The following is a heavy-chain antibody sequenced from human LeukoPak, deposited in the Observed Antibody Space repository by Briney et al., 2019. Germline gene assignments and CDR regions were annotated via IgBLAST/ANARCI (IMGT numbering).Heavy chain of an antibody. J-gene: IGHJ4*02. CDR3: AKDDDRYYDILAGYFPMGY. D-gene: IGHD3-9*01. CDR1: GFTFSSYA. CDR2: ISGSGGST. V-gene: IGHV3-23*01. Sequence: GGSLRLSCAASGFTFSSYAMSWVRQAPGKGLEWVSAISGSGGSTYYADSVKGRFTISRDNSKNTLYLQMNSLRAEDTAVYYGAKDDDRYYDILAGYFPMGYWGQGTLVTVSS.